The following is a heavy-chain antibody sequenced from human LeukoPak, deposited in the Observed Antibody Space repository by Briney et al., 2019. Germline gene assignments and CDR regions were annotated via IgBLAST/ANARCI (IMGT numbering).Heavy chain of an antibody. J-gene: IGHJ4*02. D-gene: IGHD4-17*01. Sequence: PGGALRLSCAASGFTFSSYAMHWVRQAPGKGLEWVAVISYDGSNKYYADSVKGRFTISRDNSKNTLYLQMNSLRAEYTAVYYCARGAKVTTESVDYWGQGTLVTVSS. V-gene: IGHV3-30*04. CDR3: ARGAKVTTESVDY. CDR1: GFTFSSYA. CDR2: ISYDGSNK.